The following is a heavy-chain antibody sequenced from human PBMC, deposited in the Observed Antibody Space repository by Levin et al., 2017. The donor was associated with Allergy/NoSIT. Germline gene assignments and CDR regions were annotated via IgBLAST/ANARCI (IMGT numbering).Heavy chain of an antibody. V-gene: IGHV3-53*01. J-gene: IGHJ6*02. CDR3: ANGLSRRYCSGGSCQTYYYYGMDV. CDR2: IYSGGST. D-gene: IGHD2-15*01. Sequence: GGSLRLSCAASGFTVSSNYMSWVRQAPGKGLEWVSVIYSGGSTYYADSVKGRFTISRDNSKNTLYLQMNSLRAEDTAVYYCANGLSRRYCSGGSCQTYYYYGMDVWGQGTTVTVSS. CDR1: GFTVSSNY.